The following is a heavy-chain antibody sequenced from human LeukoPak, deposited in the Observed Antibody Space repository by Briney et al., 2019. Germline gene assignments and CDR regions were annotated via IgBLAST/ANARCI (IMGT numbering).Heavy chain of an antibody. D-gene: IGHD6-25*01. J-gene: IGHJ4*02. V-gene: IGHV3-30*02. CDR1: GFTFSTYA. Sequence: GGSLRLSCAASGFTFSTYAMHWVRRAPGKGLEWVAFIWPDGSKKYYADSVKGRFAISRENSKNTVYLQMNDLRPEDTALYFCAKISSSAESNFDYWGQGTLLTVSS. CDR3: AKISSSAESNFDY. CDR2: IWPDGSKK.